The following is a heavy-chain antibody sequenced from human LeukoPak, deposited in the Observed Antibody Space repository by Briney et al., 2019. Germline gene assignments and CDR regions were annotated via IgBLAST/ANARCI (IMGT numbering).Heavy chain of an antibody. J-gene: IGHJ5*02. D-gene: IGHD5/OR15-5a*01. Sequence: SETLSLTCTDSGCSISSSSYYSGWIRQPPGKGLEWIGSIYYSGSTYYNPSLKSRVTISIDTSKNQFSLKLSSVTAADTAIYYCVRHPLETHVSGWFDPWGQGTLVTVSS. CDR2: IYYSGST. CDR3: VRHPLETHVSGWFDP. CDR1: GCSISSSSYY. V-gene: IGHV4-39*01.